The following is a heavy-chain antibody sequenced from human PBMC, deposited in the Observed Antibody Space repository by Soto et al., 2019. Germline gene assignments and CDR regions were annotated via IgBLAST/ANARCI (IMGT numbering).Heavy chain of an antibody. CDR2: FDPEDGET. V-gene: IGHV1-24*01. J-gene: IGHJ6*02. D-gene: IGHD6-13*01. Sequence: GASVKVSCKVSGYTLTELSMHWVRQAPGKGLEWMGGFDPEDGETIYAQKFQGRVTMTEDTSTDTAYMELSRLRSDDTAVYYCARDGRAAAGMTLERNYYYYDGMDVWGQGTTVTVSS. CDR3: ARDGRAAAGMTLERNYYYYDGMDV. CDR1: GYTLTELS.